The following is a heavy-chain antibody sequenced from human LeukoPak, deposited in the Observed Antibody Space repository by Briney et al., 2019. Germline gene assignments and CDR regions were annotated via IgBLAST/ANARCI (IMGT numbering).Heavy chain of an antibody. J-gene: IGHJ4*02. Sequence: GGSLRLSCAASGFTFSSYGMHWVRQAPGKGLEWVAFIRYDGSNKYYADSVKGRFTISRDNSKNTLYLQMNSLRAEDTAVYYCAKDLRLEYSGSSGEDYFDYWGQGTLVTVSS. CDR3: AKDLRLEYSGSSGEDYFDY. CDR1: GFTFSSYG. D-gene: IGHD6-6*01. CDR2: IRYDGSNK. V-gene: IGHV3-30*02.